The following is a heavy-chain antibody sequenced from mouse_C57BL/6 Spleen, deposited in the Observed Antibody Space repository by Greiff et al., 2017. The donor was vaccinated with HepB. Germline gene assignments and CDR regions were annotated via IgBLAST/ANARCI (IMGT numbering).Heavy chain of an antibody. CDR3: TRDHGNYFDY. V-gene: IGHV5-9-1*02. CDR2: ISSGGDYI. Sequence: EVQLVESGEGLVKPGGSLKLSCAASGFTFSSYAMSWVRQTPEKRLEWVAYISSGGDYIYYADTVKGRVTNSRDNARNTLYLQMSRLKSEDTAMYYCTRDHGNYFDYWGQGTTLTVSS. J-gene: IGHJ2*01. CDR1: GFTFSSYA.